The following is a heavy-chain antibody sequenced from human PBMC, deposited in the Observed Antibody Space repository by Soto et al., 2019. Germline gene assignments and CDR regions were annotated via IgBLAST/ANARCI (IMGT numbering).Heavy chain of an antibody. J-gene: IGHJ4*02. V-gene: IGHV4-34*01. CDR1: GGSFSGYY. CDR2: INHSGST. Sequence: SETLSLTCAVYGGSFSGYYWSWIRQPPGKGLEWIGEINHSGSTNYNPSLKSRVTISVDTSKNQFSLKLSSATAADTAVYYCASSGYSSRVDYWGQGTLVTVSS. CDR3: ASSGYSSRVDY. D-gene: IGHD6-13*01.